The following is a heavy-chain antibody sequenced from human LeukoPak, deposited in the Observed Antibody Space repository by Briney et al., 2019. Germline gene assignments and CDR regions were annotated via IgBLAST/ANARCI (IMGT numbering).Heavy chain of an antibody. CDR2: ISYDGSNK. D-gene: IGHD2-15*01. V-gene: IGHV3-30-3*01. CDR3: AILVVAATDDFDY. Sequence: GGSLRLPCAASGFTFSSYAMHWVRQAPGKGLEWVAVISYDGSNKYYADSVKGRFTISRDNSKNTLYLQMNSLRAEDTAVYYCAILVVAATDDFDYWGQGTLVTVSS. J-gene: IGHJ4*02. CDR1: GFTFSSYA.